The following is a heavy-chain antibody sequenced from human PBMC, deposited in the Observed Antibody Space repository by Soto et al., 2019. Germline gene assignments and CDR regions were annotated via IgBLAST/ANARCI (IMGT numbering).Heavy chain of an antibody. CDR1: GGSISSYY. D-gene: IGHD3-10*01. J-gene: IGHJ4*02. CDR2: IYYSGST. Sequence: TSETLSLTCTVSGGSISSYYWSWIRQPPGKGLEWIGYIYYSGSTNYNPSLKSRVTISVDTSKNQFSLKLSSVTAADTAVYYCARDYFGIFDYWGQGTLVTVSS. CDR3: ARDYFGIFDY. V-gene: IGHV4-59*01.